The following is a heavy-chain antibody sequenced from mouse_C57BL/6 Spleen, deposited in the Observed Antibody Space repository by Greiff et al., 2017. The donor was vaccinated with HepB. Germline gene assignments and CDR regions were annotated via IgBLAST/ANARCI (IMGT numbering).Heavy chain of an antibody. CDR2: IYPGSGNT. J-gene: IGHJ3*01. CDR1: GYSFTSYY. V-gene: IGHV1-66*01. CDR3: ARGDFAWFAY. Sequence: QVHVKQSGPELVKPGASVKISCKASGYSFTSYYIHWVKQRPGQGLEWIGWIYPGSGNTKYNEKFKGKATLTADTSSSTAYMQLSSLTSEDSAVYYCARGDFAWFAYWGQGTLVTVSA.